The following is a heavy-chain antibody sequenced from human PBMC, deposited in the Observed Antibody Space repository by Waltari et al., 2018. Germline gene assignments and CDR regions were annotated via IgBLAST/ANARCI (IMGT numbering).Heavy chain of an antibody. CDR3: ARGLLEDLTDFDS. D-gene: IGHD1-26*01. J-gene: IGHJ4*02. CDR1: GGSFSGYY. V-gene: IGHV4-34*01. CDR2: IKHSGST. Sequence: QVQLQQWGAGLLKPSETLSLTCAVYGGSFSGYYWSWIRQPPGKGLEWIGEIKHSGSTNYNPSLKSRVTISLDTSKNQFSLKLSSVTAADTAVYYCARGLLEDLTDFDSWGQGTLVTVSS.